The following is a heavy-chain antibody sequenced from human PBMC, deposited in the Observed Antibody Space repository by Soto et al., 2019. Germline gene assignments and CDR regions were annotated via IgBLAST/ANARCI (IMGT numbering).Heavy chain of an antibody. Sequence: ASVKVSCKVSGYTLTELSMHWVRQAPGKGLEWMGGFDPEDGETIYAQKFQGRVTMTEDTSTDTAYMELSSLRSEDTAVYYCATPAPGILRYFDWLDYWGQGTLVTVSS. CDR2: FDPEDGET. V-gene: IGHV1-24*01. CDR3: ATPAPGILRYFDWLDY. J-gene: IGHJ4*02. D-gene: IGHD3-9*01. CDR1: GYTLTELS.